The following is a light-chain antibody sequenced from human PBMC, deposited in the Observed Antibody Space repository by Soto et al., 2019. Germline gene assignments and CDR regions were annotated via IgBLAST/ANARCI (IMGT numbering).Light chain of an antibody. CDR1: QSISSY. J-gene: IGKJ5*01. Sequence: EVVLTQSPDTPSLPPGERATLSCRASQSISSYLAWYKQKPGQAPRLLSYDASSRATGIPARFSGSGSGTDFTLTISSLEPEDFELYYCQQRSNWPITFGQGTRLEIK. CDR2: DAS. CDR3: QQRSNWPIT. V-gene: IGKV3-11*01.